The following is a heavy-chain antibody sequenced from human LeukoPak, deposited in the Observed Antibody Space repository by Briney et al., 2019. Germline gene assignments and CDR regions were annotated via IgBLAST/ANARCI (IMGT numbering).Heavy chain of an antibody. D-gene: IGHD3-22*01. CDR1: GFTVSSNY. V-gene: IGHV3-53*04. CDR2: IYSGGST. CDR3: ARARYYDSSGYYFDY. J-gene: IGHJ4*02. Sequence: GGSLRLSCAASGFTVSSNYMSWVRQAPGKGLEWVSVIYSGGSTYYAGSVKGRFTISRHNSKNTLYLQMNSLRAEDTAVYYCARARYYDSSGYYFDYWGQGTLVTVSS.